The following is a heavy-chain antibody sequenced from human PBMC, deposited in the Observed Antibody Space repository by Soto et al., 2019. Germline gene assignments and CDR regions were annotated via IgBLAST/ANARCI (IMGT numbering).Heavy chain of an antibody. CDR1: GYTFTSYG. CDR3: ARLYSSSSYNLFDP. J-gene: IGHJ5*02. D-gene: IGHD6-6*01. CDR2: ISAYNGNT. V-gene: IGHV1-18*04. Sequence: ASVKVSCKASGYTFTSYGISWVRQAPGQGLEWMGWISAYNGNTNYAQKLQGRVTMTTDTSTSTAYMELRSLRSDDTAVYYCARLYSSSSYNLFDPWGQGTLVTVSS.